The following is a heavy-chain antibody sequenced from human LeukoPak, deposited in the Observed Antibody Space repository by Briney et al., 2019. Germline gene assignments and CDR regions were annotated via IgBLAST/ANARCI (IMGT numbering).Heavy chain of an antibody. Sequence: ASVKVSCKASGGTFSSYAISWVRQAPGQGLEWMGGIIPIFGTANYAQKFQGRVTITTDESTSTAYMELSSLRSEDTAVYYRARDRGSWFDPWGQGTLVTVSS. V-gene: IGHV1-69*05. CDR2: IIPIFGTA. D-gene: IGHD3-10*01. J-gene: IGHJ5*02. CDR1: GGTFSSYA. CDR3: ARDRGSWFDP.